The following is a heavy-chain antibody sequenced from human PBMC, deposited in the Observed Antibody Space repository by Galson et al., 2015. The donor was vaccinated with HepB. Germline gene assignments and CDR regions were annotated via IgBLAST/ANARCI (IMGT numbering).Heavy chain of an antibody. CDR2: ITSSSSNI. CDR1: GFTLSNYS. Sequence: SLRLSCAASGFTLSNYSMNWVRQAPGKRLEWLSYITSSSSNIYYADSVKGRFTISRDNAKKSLYLEMTSLRDEDTAVYYCTRKWAFDIWGQGTMVTVS. J-gene: IGHJ3*02. D-gene: IGHD1-26*01. V-gene: IGHV3-48*02. CDR3: TRKWAFDI.